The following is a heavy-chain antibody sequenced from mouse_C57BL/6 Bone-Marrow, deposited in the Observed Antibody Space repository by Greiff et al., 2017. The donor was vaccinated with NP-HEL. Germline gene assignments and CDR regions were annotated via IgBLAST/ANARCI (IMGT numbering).Heavy chain of an antibody. CDR3: VRRAYGSSWDYFDY. Sequence: EVKVEESGGGLVQPKGSLKLSCAASGFSFTTYAMNWVRQAPGKGLEWVARIRSKSNNYATYYADSVKDRFTISRDDSESMLYLQMNNLKTEDTAMYYCVRRAYGSSWDYFDYWGQGTTLTVSS. D-gene: IGHD1-1*01. CDR1: GFSFTTYA. V-gene: IGHV10-1*01. CDR2: IRSKSNNYAT. J-gene: IGHJ2*01.